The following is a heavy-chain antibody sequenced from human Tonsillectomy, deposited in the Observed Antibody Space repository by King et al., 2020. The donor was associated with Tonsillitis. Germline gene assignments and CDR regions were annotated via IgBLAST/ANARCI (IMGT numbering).Heavy chain of an antibody. CDR3: ARDLRSDLYGMDV. CDR1: GFTFSSYA. V-gene: IGHV3-30-3*01. Sequence: VQLVESGGGVVQPGRSLRLSCAASGFTFSSYAMHWVRQAPGKGLERVAVISYDGSNKYYADSVKGRFTISRDNSKNTLYLQMNSLRAEDTAVYYCARDLRSDLYGMDVWGQGTTVTVSS. D-gene: IGHD3-3*01. J-gene: IGHJ6*02. CDR2: ISYDGSNK.